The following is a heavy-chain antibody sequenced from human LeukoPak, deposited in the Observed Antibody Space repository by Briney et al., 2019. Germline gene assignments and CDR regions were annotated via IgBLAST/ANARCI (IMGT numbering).Heavy chain of an antibody. CDR2: IYYSGST. CDR1: GGSISSSSYY. D-gene: IGHD3-10*01. J-gene: IGHJ4*02. CDR3: ARGVPFYGSGSYYNGYFDY. V-gene: IGHV4-39*07. Sequence: SETLSLTCTVSGGSISSSSYYWGWIRQPPGKGLEWIGSIYYSGSTYYSPSLKSRVTISVDTSKNQFSLKLSSVTAADTAVYYCARGVPFYGSGSYYNGYFDYWGQGTLVTVSS.